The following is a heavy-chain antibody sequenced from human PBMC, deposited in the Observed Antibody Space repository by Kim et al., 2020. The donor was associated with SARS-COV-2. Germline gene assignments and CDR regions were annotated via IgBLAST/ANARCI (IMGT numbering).Heavy chain of an antibody. Sequence: ADSVKVRFTISRDNAKNSLYLQMTSLIAEDTAVYYCAGRRSGSRWSPDYWGQGTLVTVSS. CDR3: AGRRSGSRWSPDY. V-gene: IGHV3-11*01. J-gene: IGHJ4*02. D-gene: IGHD6-19*01.